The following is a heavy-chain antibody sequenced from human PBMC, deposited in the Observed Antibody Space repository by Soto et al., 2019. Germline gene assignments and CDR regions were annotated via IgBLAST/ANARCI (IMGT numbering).Heavy chain of an antibody. CDR1: GCTFSSYA. V-gene: IGHV1-69*13. Sequence: SVQVSCKASGCTFSSYAISWVRQAPGQGLEWMGGIIPIFGTANYAQKFQGRVTITADESTSTAYMELSSLRSDDTAVYYCARARYSYGYSYYYGMDVWGQGTTVTVSS. CDR3: ARARYSYGYSYYYGMDV. J-gene: IGHJ6*02. CDR2: IIPIFGTA. D-gene: IGHD5-18*01.